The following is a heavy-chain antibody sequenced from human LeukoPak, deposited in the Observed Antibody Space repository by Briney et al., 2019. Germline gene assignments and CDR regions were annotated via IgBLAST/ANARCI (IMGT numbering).Heavy chain of an antibody. CDR2: INPNSGGT. Sequence: GASVKVSCKASGYTFTGYYMHWVRQAPGQGLEWMGRINPNSGGTNYAQKFQGRVTMTRDTSISTAYMELSRLRSDDTAVYYCARARDSSGYYGFDYWGQGTLVTVSS. D-gene: IGHD3-22*01. CDR1: GYTFTGYY. CDR3: ARARDSSGYYGFDY. J-gene: IGHJ4*02. V-gene: IGHV1-2*06.